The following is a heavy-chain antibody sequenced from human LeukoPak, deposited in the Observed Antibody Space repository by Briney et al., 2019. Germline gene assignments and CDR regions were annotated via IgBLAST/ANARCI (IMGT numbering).Heavy chain of an antibody. CDR2: IYSVGST. CDR1: GFTVSSNY. D-gene: IGHD3-10*01. V-gene: IGHV3-53*01. CDR3: ARAAMVRTGYFDY. J-gene: IGHJ4*02. Sequence: PGGSLRLSCAASGFTVSSNYMSWVRQAPGKGLEWVSVIYSVGSTYYADSVKGRFTISRDNSKNTLYLQMNSLRAEDTAVYYCARAAMVRTGYFDYWGQGTLVTVSS.